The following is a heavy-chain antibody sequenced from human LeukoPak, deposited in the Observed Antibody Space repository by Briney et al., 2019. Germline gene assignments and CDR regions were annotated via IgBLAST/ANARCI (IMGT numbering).Heavy chain of an antibody. CDR2: IWNDGSNK. V-gene: IGHV3-33*01. D-gene: IGHD5-18*01. J-gene: IGHJ3*02. CDR3: ARESTDTAVAFDI. CDR1: GFTFSSYG. Sequence: GGSLRLSCAACGFTFSSYGMHWVRQAPGKGLEWVAVIWNDGSNKYYADSVKGRFTISRDNSKNTLYLQMNSLRAEDTAVYYCARESTDTAVAFDIWGQGTMVTVSS.